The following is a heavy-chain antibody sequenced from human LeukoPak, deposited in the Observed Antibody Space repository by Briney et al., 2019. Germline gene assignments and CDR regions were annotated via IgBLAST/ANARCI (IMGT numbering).Heavy chain of an antibody. V-gene: IGHV1-18*01. J-gene: IGHJ5*02. D-gene: IGHD3-3*01. CDR2: ISAYNGNT. CDR3: ARGRRITIFGVVKANWFDP. Sequence: ASVKVSCKASGYTFTSYGISWVRQAPGQGLEWMGWISAYNGNTNYAQKLQGRVTMTTDTSTSTAYMELRSLRSDDTAVYYCARGRRITIFGVVKANWFDPWGQGTLVTVSS. CDR1: GYTFTSYG.